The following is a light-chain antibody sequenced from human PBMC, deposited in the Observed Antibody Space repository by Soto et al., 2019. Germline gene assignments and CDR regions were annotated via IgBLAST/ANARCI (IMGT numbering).Light chain of an antibody. V-gene: IGLV1-40*01. CDR1: SSNIGAGYD. J-gene: IGLJ3*02. CDR3: RSYDNSLSGSGV. Sequence: QSVLTQPPSVSGAPGQRVTISCTGSSSNIGAGYDVHWYQQFPGTAPKLLIYTNTNRPSGVPDRFSGSKSGASASLAITALQAEDEADYYCRSYDNSLSGSGVFGGGTKLTVL. CDR2: TNT.